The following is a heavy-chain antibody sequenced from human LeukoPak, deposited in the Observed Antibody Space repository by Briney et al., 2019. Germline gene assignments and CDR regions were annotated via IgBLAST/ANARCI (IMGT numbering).Heavy chain of an antibody. CDR3: ARDISRPPIAVAGKFDY. CDR2: INRSGST. Sequence: SETLSLTCAVYGGSVSGYYWSWIRQPPGKGLEWIGEINRSGSTNYNPSLKSRVTISVDTSKNQFSLKLSSVTAADTAVYYCARDISRPPIAVAGKFDYWGQGTLVTVSS. V-gene: IGHV4-34*01. J-gene: IGHJ4*02. CDR1: GGSVSGYY. D-gene: IGHD6-19*01.